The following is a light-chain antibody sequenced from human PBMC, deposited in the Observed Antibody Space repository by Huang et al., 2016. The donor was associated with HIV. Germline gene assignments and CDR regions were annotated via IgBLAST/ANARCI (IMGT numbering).Light chain of an antibody. V-gene: IGKV3-15*01. Sequence: EIVMTQSPATLPVSPGERVTLSCRASQSISSNLAWYQQKPGQAPRLLIYGASTRATGIPARFSGSGSGTEFTLTISSLQSEDFAVYYCQQYNNWPPEITFGQGTRLEMK. J-gene: IGKJ5*01. CDR1: QSISSN. CDR3: QQYNNWPPEIT. CDR2: GAS.